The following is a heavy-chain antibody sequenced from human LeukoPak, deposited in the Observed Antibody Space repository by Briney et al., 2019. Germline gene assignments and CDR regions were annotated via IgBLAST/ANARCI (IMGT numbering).Heavy chain of an antibody. CDR2: ISGSGGST. D-gene: IGHD3-10*01. Sequence: TGGSLRLSCAASGFTFSSYAMSWVRQAPGKGLEWVSAISGSGGSTYYADSVKGRFTISRDNSKNTLYLQMNSPRAEDTAVYYCAKGGLWFGELDAFDIWGQGTMVTVSS. J-gene: IGHJ3*02. V-gene: IGHV3-23*01. CDR3: AKGGLWFGELDAFDI. CDR1: GFTFSSYA.